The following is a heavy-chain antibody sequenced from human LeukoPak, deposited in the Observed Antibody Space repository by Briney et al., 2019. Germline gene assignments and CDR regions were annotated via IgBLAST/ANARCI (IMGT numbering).Heavy chain of an antibody. Sequence: GGSLRLSCAASGFIFTTYAMGWVRQLPGKGLEWVSSVSSSGSDTYYTSSVKGRFTISRDNSKNTLYLQVNSLRVEDTAVYYCARRVLGAVGYFDYWGXGALVTVSS. CDR1: GFIFTTYA. CDR3: ARRVLGAVGYFDY. D-gene: IGHD4-23*01. CDR2: VSSSGSDT. J-gene: IGHJ4*01. V-gene: IGHV3-23*05.